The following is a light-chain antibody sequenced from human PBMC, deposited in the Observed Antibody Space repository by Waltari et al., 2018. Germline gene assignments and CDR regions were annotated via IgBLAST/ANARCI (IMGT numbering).Light chain of an antibody. V-gene: IGKV3-15*01. CDR2: VAS. Sequence: EVVLTQSPATLSVSLGERATLSCRASQSVSSDLAWYQQKPGQAPRLILHVASIRATGIPARFSGSGSGTEFTLTISSLQSEDSAVYYCQQYNKWPPGTFGQGTKVEIK. CDR3: QQYNKWPPGT. CDR1: QSVSSD. J-gene: IGKJ1*01.